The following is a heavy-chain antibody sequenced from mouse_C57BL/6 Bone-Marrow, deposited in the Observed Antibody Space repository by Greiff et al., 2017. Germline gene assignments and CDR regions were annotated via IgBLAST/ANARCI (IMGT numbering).Heavy chain of an antibody. CDR2: ISSGGDYI. D-gene: IGHD2-1*01. Sequence: EVKLVESGEGLVKPGGSLKLSCAASGFTFSSYAMSWVRQTPEKRLEWVAYISSGGDYIYYADTVKGRFTISRDNARNTLYLQMSSLKSEDTAMYYCTRDRGIYYGNYGFAYWGQGTLVTVSA. J-gene: IGHJ3*01. CDR3: TRDRGIYYGNYGFAY. CDR1: GFTFSSYA. V-gene: IGHV5-9-1*02.